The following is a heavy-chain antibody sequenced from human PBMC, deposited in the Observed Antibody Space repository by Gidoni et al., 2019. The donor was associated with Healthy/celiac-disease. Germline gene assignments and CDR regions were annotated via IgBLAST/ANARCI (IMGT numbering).Heavy chain of an antibody. D-gene: IGHD1-7*01. V-gene: IGHV3-7*01. CDR3: AGSGTTTYYYYYGMDV. CDR1: GFTFSAYW. J-gene: IGHJ6*02. Sequence: EVQLVESGGGLVQPGGSLRLACAASGFTFSAYWVSWVRQAPGKGLGWVANIKQDGSEKYYVDSVKGRFTISRDNAKNSLYLQMNSLRAEDTAVYYCAGSGTTTYYYYYGMDVWGQGTTVTVSS. CDR2: IKQDGSEK.